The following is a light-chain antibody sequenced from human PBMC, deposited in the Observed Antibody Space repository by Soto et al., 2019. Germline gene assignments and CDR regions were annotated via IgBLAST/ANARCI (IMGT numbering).Light chain of an antibody. CDR1: QSISNN. Sequence: IVMTHAPATLSLSPGAKATLSCRASQSISNNFAWFQQKPGQVPRLLIYGASNRATGVSARFSGSGSGTDFTLTISSLQPEDFATYYCQQSYNGPFTFGPGTKVDIK. J-gene: IGKJ3*01. CDR2: GAS. V-gene: IGKV3-15*01. CDR3: QQSYNGPFT.